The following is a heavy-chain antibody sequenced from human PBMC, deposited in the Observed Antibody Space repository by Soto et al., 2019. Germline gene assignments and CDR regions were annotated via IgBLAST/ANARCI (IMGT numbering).Heavy chain of an antibody. D-gene: IGHD6-13*01. CDR1: GYSISSGYY. J-gene: IGHJ4*02. CDR3: ARYRREAVAGYTLDN. CDR2: IYHSGST. Sequence: PSETLSLTCAVSGYSISSGYYWGWIRQPPGKGLEWIGSIYHSGSTYYNPSLKSRVTISEDTSKSQFSPKVNSMTAADTAVYYCARYRREAVAGYTLDNWGQGILVTVSS. V-gene: IGHV4-38-2*01.